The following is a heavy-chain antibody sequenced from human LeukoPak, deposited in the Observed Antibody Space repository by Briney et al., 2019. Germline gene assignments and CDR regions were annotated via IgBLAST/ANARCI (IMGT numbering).Heavy chain of an antibody. CDR1: GGSISNYY. J-gene: IGHJ4*02. Sequence: SETLSLTCTVSGGSISNYYWSWIRQPPGKGLEWIGYIYYSGSTNYNPSLKSRVTISVDTSKNQFSLKLNSVTAADTAVYYCARGGYSHSNFWGQGTLVTVSS. CDR2: IYYSGST. V-gene: IGHV4-59*01. CDR3: ARGGYSHSNF. D-gene: IGHD5-18*01.